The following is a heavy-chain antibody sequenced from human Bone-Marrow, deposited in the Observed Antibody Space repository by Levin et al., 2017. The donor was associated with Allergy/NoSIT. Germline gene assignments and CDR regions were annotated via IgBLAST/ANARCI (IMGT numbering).Heavy chain of an antibody. V-gene: IGHV3-23*01. J-gene: IGHJ4*02. D-gene: IGHD6-19*01. CDR3: TKDLPFSSFDY. CDR1: GFTFSSNV. CDR2: ISGSGGDI. Sequence: PGGSLRLSCAASGFTFSSNVMNWVRQAPGKGLEWVSSISGSGGDIFYSGSVRGRFTISRDNSQSTLYLQMHSLRAEDTAIYYCTKDLPFSSFDYWGQGVLVTVSS.